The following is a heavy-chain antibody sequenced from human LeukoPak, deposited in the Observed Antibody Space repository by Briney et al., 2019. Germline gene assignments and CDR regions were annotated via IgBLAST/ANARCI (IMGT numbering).Heavy chain of an antibody. V-gene: IGHV3-48*03. CDR3: ARETDSTLFDY. CDR1: GFTFSSYE. Sequence: GGSLRLSCAASGFTFSSYEMNWVRQAPGKGLEWVSYISSSGSTKYYADSVKGRFTISRDNAKNSLYVQMNSQRAEDTAVYYCARETDSTLFDYWGQGTLVTVSS. CDR2: ISSSGSTK. J-gene: IGHJ4*02. D-gene: IGHD2-2*01.